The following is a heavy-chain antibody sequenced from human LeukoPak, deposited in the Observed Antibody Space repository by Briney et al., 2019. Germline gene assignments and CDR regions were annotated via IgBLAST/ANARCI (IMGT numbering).Heavy chain of an antibody. V-gene: IGHV3-7*04. CDR3: ARDRGGDSSAYYFQY. J-gene: IGHJ4*02. CDR1: GFTFSTYW. CDR2: IKQDGSEK. Sequence: GSLRLSCAASGFTFSTYWMSWVRQAPGRGLEWVANIKQDGSEKYYVDSVKGRFTISRDNAKNSLYLQMNSLRAEDTAVYYCARDRGGDSSAYYFQYWGQGTLVTVSS. D-gene: IGHD3-22*01.